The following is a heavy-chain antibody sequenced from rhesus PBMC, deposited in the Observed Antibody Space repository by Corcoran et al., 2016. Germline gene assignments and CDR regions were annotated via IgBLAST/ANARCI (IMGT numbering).Heavy chain of an antibody. D-gene: IGHD3-28*01. CDR3: TRSYYDSGYPGGSLDV. V-gene: IGHV3-6*01. CDR2: IRSKAYGGKA. J-gene: IGHJ5-2*02. CDR1: GFTFSNHY. Sequence: EVQLVESGGGLVQPGGSLRVSCAASGFTFSNHYMYWVRQAPGRGLEWVGFIRSKAYGGKAENAASVKGRFTISRDDSKSIAYLQMSSLKTEDTAVYYCTRSYYDSGYPGGSLDVWGRGVLVTVSS.